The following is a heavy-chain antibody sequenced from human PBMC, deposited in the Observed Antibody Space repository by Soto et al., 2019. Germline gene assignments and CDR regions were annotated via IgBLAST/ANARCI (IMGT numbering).Heavy chain of an antibody. CDR3: TTAGTITMIVVVSDY. CDR1: GFTFSNAW. CDR2: IKSKTDGGTT. D-gene: IGHD3-22*01. J-gene: IGHJ4*02. Sequence: EVQLVESGGGLVKPGGSLRLSCAASGFTFSNAWMSWVRQAPGKGLGWVGRIKSKTDGGTTDYAAPVKGRFTISRDDSKNTLYLQMNSLKTEDTAVYYCTTAGTITMIVVVSDYWGQGTLVTVSS. V-gene: IGHV3-15*01.